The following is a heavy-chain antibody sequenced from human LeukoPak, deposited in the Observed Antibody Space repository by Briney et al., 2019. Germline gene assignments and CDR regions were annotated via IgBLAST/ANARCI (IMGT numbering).Heavy chain of an antibody. V-gene: IGHV3-48*04. D-gene: IGHD2-2*01. J-gene: IGHJ4*02. CDR3: ARVDLQSRYQLLGFYFDY. CDR2: ISSSSSTI. Sequence: GGSLRLSCAASGFTFSSYSMNWVRQAPGKGLEWVSYISSSSSTIYYADSVKGRFTISRDNAKNSLYLQMNSLRAEDTAVYYCARVDLQSRYQLLGFYFDYWGQGTLVTVSS. CDR1: GFTFSSYS.